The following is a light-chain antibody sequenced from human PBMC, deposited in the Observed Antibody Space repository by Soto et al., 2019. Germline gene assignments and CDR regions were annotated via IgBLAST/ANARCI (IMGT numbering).Light chain of an antibody. CDR1: QSISSW. J-gene: IGKJ1*01. CDR2: KAS. V-gene: IGKV1-5*03. Sequence: DIQMTQSPSTLSASVVDRVTITCRASQSISSWLAWYQQKPGKAPKLLIYKASSLESGVPSRFSGSGSGTEFTLTSSSLQPDDFATYYCQQYNSYSRTFGQGTKVEIK. CDR3: QQYNSYSRT.